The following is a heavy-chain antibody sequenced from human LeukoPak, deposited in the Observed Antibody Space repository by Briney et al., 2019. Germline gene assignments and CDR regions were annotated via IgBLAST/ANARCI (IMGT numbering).Heavy chain of an antibody. Sequence: ASVKVSCKASGYTFTGYYMHWVRQAPGQGLEWMGWINPNSGGTNYAQKFQGRVTMTRDTSIRTAYMELSRLRSDDTAVYYCARDLVAGMGGWFDPWGQGTLVTVSS. CDR3: ARDLVAGMGGWFDP. CDR1: GYTFTGYY. J-gene: IGHJ5*02. CDR2: INPNSGGT. V-gene: IGHV1-2*02. D-gene: IGHD6-19*01.